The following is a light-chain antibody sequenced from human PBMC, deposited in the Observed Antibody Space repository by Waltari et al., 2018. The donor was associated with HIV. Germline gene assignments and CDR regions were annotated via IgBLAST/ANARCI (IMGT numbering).Light chain of an antibody. CDR1: SSNIGRNF. J-gene: IGLJ3*02. Sequence: QSVMTQPPSASGTPGQRVTISCSGSSSNIGRNFVYWYQQLPGTAPKLLIYRNNQRPSGVPDRVSGSKSGTSASLAIGGLRSEDEADYYCAAWDDSLSAWVFGGGTKLTVL. CDR3: AAWDDSLSAWV. CDR2: RNN. V-gene: IGLV1-47*01.